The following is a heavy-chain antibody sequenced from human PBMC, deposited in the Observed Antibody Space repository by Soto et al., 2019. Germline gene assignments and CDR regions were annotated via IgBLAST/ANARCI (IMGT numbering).Heavy chain of an antibody. CDR3: ARDDYWSGSHWFDP. V-gene: IGHV1-18*01. Sequence: VSVKVSCKASGYTFTSYGISWVRQAPGQGLEWMGWISAYNGNTNYAQKLQGRVTMTTDTSTSTAYMELRSLRSDDTAVYYCARDDYWSGSHWFDPWGQGTLVTVSS. D-gene: IGHD3-3*01. CDR1: GYTFTSYG. CDR2: ISAYNGNT. J-gene: IGHJ5*02.